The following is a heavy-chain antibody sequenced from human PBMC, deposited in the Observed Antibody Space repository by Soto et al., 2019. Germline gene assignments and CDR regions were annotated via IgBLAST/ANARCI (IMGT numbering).Heavy chain of an antibody. CDR2: IITIFGTA. Sequence: QVQLVQSGAEVKKPGSSVKVSCKASGGTFSSYGISWVRQAPGQGLEWMGGIITIFGTANYAQKFQGSVTITADESTRTAYMELSSLRSEDTAVYYCATPRGHDYGDFGAFDIWGQGTMVTVSS. V-gene: IGHV1-69*01. D-gene: IGHD4-17*01. J-gene: IGHJ3*02. CDR3: ATPRGHDYGDFGAFDI. CDR1: GGTFSSYG.